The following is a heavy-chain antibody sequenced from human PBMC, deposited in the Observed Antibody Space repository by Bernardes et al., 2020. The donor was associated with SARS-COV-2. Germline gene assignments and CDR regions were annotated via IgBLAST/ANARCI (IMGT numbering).Heavy chain of an antibody. D-gene: IGHD3-3*01. CDR3: AKVQAIFWIRPQYSAMDV. V-gene: IGHV3-23*01. J-gene: IGHJ6*04. Sequence: GGSLRLSCAASGFIFNNYAMSWVRQAPGKGLEWVSAIIAGGGATYYADSVKGRFIISRDNAKNTLYLQLSALRAEDTALYYCAKVQAIFWIRPQYSAMDVWGEGTTVAVSS. CDR2: IIAGGGAT. CDR1: GFIFNNYA.